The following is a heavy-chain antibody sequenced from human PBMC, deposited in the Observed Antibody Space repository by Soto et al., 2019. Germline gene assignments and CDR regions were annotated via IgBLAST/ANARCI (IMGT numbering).Heavy chain of an antibody. V-gene: IGHV4-38-2*02. Sequence: SETLSLTCSVSGYSIRSGYYWGWVRQAPGKGLEWLGSVYHNGIMFHNPSFQSRVTISVDTSKNQFSLNLRSVTAADTAVLYCAALWFGELAFNYWGQGILVTVSS. D-gene: IGHD3-10*01. J-gene: IGHJ4*01. CDR1: GYSIRSGYY. CDR3: AALWFGELAFNY. CDR2: VYHNGIM.